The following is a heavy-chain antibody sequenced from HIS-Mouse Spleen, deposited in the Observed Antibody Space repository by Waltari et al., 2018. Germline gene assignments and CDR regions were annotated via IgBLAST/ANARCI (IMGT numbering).Heavy chain of an antibody. Sequence: QLQLQESGPGLVKPSETLSLTCPVPGGSISSSSYYLGWIRQPPGKGLEWVSYISSSSSTIYYADSVKGRFTISRDNAKNSLYLQMNSLRAEDTAVYYCARGPYIVGATTGIDYWGQGTLVTVSS. V-gene: IGHV3-11*04. CDR1: GGSISSSSYY. CDR2: ISSSSSTI. J-gene: IGHJ4*02. CDR3: ARGPYIVGATTGIDY. D-gene: IGHD1-26*01.